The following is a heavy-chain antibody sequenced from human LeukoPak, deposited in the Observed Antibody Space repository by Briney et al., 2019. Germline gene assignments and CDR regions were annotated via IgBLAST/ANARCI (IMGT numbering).Heavy chain of an antibody. Sequence: GGSLRLSCAASGFTFSTYNMNWVRQAPGRGLELVSSISSSSSYIYYADSVKGRFTISRDNAKNSLYLQMNGLRAEDTAAYYCMRGGTDTTRWFDPWGEGTLVTVSS. V-gene: IGHV3-21*01. D-gene: IGHD1-7*01. CDR2: ISSSSSYI. J-gene: IGHJ5*02. CDR3: MRGGTDTTRWFDP. CDR1: GFTFSTYN.